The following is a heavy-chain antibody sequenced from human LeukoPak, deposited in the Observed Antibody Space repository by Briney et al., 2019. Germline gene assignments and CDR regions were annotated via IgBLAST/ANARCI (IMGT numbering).Heavy chain of an antibody. J-gene: IGHJ4*02. Sequence: SETLSLTCAVYGGSFSGYYWSWIRQPPGKGLEWIGEINHSGSTNYNPSLKSRVTISVDTSKNQFSLKLSSVTAADTAVYYCARGMYSSSWPFDYWGQGTLVTVSS. CDR2: INHSGST. V-gene: IGHV4-34*01. CDR1: GGSFSGYY. D-gene: IGHD6-13*01. CDR3: ARGMYSSSWPFDY.